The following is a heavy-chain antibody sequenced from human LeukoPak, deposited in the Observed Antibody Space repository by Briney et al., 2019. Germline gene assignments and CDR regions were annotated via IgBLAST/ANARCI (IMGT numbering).Heavy chain of an antibody. Sequence: GESLRLSCAASGFTFSSYGMHWVRQAPGKGLEWVAVISYDGSNKYYADSVKGRFTISRDNSKDTLYLQMNSLRAEDTAVYYCAKLSSGSRIDYWGQGTLVTVSS. CDR2: ISYDGSNK. J-gene: IGHJ4*02. V-gene: IGHV3-30*18. CDR1: GFTFSSYG. D-gene: IGHD5-12*01. CDR3: AKLSSGSRIDY.